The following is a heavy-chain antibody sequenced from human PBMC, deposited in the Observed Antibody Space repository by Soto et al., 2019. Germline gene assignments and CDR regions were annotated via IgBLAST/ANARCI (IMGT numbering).Heavy chain of an antibody. CDR1: GGSISSSPYY. CDR3: ARHIMSTVPNRYFDL. J-gene: IGHJ2*01. V-gene: IGHV4-39*01. CDR2: IYYRGTT. Sequence: QLQLQESGPGLVKPSETLSLTCTVSGGSISSSPYYWGWIRQPPGKGLEWIGTIYYRGTTYYNPSLKSRVTISGDTSKHQFSLNLSSVTAADTAVFYCARHIMSTVPNRYFDLWGRGTLVTVSS. D-gene: IGHD4-17*01.